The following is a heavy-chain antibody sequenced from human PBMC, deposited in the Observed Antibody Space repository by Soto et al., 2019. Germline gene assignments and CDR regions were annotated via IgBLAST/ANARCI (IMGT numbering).Heavy chain of an antibody. CDR1: GYTFTSYD. CDR2: MNPNSGNT. J-gene: IGHJ6*02. V-gene: IGHV1-8*01. D-gene: IGHD2-2*01. CDR3: ARKYCISTSCYLFYYYGMDV. Sequence: ASVKVSCKASGYTFTSYDINWVRQATGQGLEWMGWMNPNSGNTGYAQKFQGRVTMTRNTSISTAYMELSSLRSEDTAVYYCARKYCISTSCYLFYYYGMDVWGQGTTVTVSS.